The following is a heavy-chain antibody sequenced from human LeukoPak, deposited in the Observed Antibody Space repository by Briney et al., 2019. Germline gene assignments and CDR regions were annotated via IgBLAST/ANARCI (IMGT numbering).Heavy chain of an antibody. CDR2: IIPIFGTA. J-gene: IGHJ4*02. CDR1: GGTFSSYA. CDR3: ARVVGSSWYPLDY. Sequence: SVKVSCKAPGGTFSSYAISWVRQAPGQGLEWMGGIIPIFGTANYAQKFQGRVTITTDESTSTAYMELSSLRSEDTAVYYCARVVGSSWYPLDYWGQGTLVTVSS. V-gene: IGHV1-69*05. D-gene: IGHD6-13*01.